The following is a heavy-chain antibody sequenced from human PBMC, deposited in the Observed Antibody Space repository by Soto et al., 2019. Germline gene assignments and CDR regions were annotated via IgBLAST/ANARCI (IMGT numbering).Heavy chain of an antibody. V-gene: IGHV1-24*01. D-gene: IGHD2-15*01. CDR1: GYSLTELS. CDR3: AHRRCTGGSCNNVFDM. J-gene: IGHJ3*02. Sequence: GASVKVSCKVSGYSLTELSIHWVRQAPGEGLEWMGGYDLEKGETIYSQKFRGRVTMTEDSPADTPYMQLRSLDPVDTATYYCAHRRCTGGSCNNVFDMWGQGAMVTVSS. CDR2: YDLEKGET.